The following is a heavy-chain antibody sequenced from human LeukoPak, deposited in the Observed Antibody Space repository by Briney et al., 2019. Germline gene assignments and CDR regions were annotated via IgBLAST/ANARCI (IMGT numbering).Heavy chain of an antibody. CDR2: ISWNSGSI. V-gene: IGHV3-9*01. CDR1: GFTFDDYA. CDR3: AKSPMGGYGDYGPRYFDL. D-gene: IGHD4-17*01. J-gene: IGHJ2*01. Sequence: PGGSLRLSCAASGFTFDDYAMRWVRQAPGKGLEWVSGISWNSGSIGYADSVKGRITISRDNAKNSLYLQMNSLRAEDTALYYCAKSPMGGYGDYGPRYFDLWGRGTLVTVSS.